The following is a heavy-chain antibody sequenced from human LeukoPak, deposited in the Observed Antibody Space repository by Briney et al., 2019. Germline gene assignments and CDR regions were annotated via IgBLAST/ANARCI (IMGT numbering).Heavy chain of an antibody. D-gene: IGHD2-15*01. V-gene: IGHV4-59*01. CDR3: ASSYCSGGSCYSNLNWYFDL. J-gene: IGHJ2*01. CDR2: IYYSGST. CDR1: GGSISSYY. Sequence: LETLSLTCTVSGGSISSYYWSWIRQPPGKGLEWIGYIYYSGSTNYNPSLKSRVTISVDTSKNQFSLKLSSVTAADTAVYYCASSYCSGGSCYSNLNWYFDLWGRGTLVTVSS.